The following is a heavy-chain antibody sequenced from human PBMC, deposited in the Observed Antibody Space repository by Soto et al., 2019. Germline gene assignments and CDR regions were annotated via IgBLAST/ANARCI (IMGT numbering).Heavy chain of an antibody. CDR3: ATAVRGSAWSY. V-gene: IGHV3-7*01. D-gene: IGHD6-19*01. CDR1: GFTFSGYW. Sequence: EVKLEESGGGLVQTGGSLRLSCAVSGFTFSGYWMRWVRQSPGRGLEGVANIKDDGSQTYYVGSVRGRFTISRDNGQNSLYLHMNSLRVEDTAVYYRATAVRGSAWSYCGQGTLVTVSS. J-gene: IGHJ4*02. CDR2: IKDDGSQT.